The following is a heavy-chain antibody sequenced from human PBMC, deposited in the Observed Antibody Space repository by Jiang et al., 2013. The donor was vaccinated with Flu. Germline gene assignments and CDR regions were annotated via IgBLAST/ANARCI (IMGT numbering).Heavy chain of an antibody. CDR1: GYTFTSYY. J-gene: IGHJ4*02. V-gene: IGHV1-46*01. D-gene: IGHD3-16*01. CDR2: INPSPYATKST. CDR3: ARSLGQSLGPAY. Sequence: GAEVKKPGASVRVSCKASGYTFTSYYIHWVRQAPGQGLEWMGLINPSPYATKSTKYAQPFQGRVTMTRDTSTSTAYMDLSNLGSEDTAVYYCARSLGQSLGPAYWGQGTLVTVSS.